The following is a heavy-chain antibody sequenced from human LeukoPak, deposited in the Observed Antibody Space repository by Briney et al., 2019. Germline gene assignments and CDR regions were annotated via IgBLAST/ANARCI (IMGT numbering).Heavy chain of an antibody. Sequence: GGSLRLSCAASGSTFKNAWMNWVRQAPGKGLEWVGRIKTKTDGETTDYAAPVKGRFTISRDDSKNTLYLQMNSLKTEDTAVYYCSTARGSYASGHYWGQGTLVTVSS. J-gene: IGHJ4*02. V-gene: IGHV3-15*07. CDR2: IKTKTDGETT. D-gene: IGHD1-26*01. CDR3: STARGSYASGHY. CDR1: GSTFKNAW.